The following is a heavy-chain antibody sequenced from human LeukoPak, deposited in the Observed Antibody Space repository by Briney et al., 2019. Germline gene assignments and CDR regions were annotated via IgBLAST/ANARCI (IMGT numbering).Heavy chain of an antibody. J-gene: IGHJ4*02. Sequence: GGSLRLSCVASGFSFSSCGMIWVRQAPGKGLEWVSGISGSDDSTYYADSVKGRFTISRDNSKNILYLQMNSLGVEDTALYYCAKVVLDFWTGYDYWGQGNLVTVSS. D-gene: IGHD3/OR15-3a*01. V-gene: IGHV3-23*01. CDR2: ISGSDDST. CDR3: AKVVLDFWTGYDY. CDR1: GFSFSSCG.